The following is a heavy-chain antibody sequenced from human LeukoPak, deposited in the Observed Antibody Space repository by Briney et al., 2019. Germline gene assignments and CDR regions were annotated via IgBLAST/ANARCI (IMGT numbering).Heavy chain of an antibody. Sequence: GSLRLSCAASGFTFSSYSMNWVRQAPGKGLEWVSSISSSSSYIYYADSVKGRFTISRDNAKNSLYLQMNSLRAEDTAVYYCAKDQALGSYGEDAFDIWGQGTMVTVSS. J-gene: IGHJ3*02. D-gene: IGHD1-26*01. V-gene: IGHV3-21*01. CDR1: GFTFSSYS. CDR3: AKDQALGSYGEDAFDI. CDR2: ISSSSSYI.